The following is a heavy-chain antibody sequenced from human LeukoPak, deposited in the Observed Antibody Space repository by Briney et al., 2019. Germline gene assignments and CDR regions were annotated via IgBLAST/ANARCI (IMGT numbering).Heavy chain of an antibody. V-gene: IGHV3-66*01. CDR2: IYSGGST. CDR1: GFTVSSNY. CDR3: AREGVTDTAMAFDY. Sequence: GGSLRLSCAVSGFTVSSNYMSWVRQAPGKGLEWVSVIYSGGSTYYADSVKGRFTISRDNSKNTLFLQMNSLRAEDTAVYYCAREGVTDTAMAFDYWGQGTLVTVSS. J-gene: IGHJ4*02. D-gene: IGHD5-18*01.